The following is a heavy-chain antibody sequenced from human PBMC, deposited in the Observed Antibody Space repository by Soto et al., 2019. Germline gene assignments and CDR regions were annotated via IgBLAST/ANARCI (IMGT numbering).Heavy chain of an antibody. CDR1: GGSIASVGFY. Sequence: QVQLQESGPGLVNPSQTLSLTCTVSGGSIASVGFYCTWIRQNPEKGLEWLGYMHYGGRTYYNPSLSTRIAVSLDTARNQFSLSLSSVTAADTAVYYCAGYYFAPGTSYSHLFDYWGQGILVTVSS. CDR2: MHYGGRT. V-gene: IGHV4-31*03. J-gene: IGHJ4*02. CDR3: AGYYFAPGTSYSHLFDY. D-gene: IGHD3-10*01.